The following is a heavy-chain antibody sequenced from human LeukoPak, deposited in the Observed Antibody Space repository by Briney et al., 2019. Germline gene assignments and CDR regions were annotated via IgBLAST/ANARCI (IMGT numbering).Heavy chain of an antibody. CDR1: GFTFSSYW. Sequence: PGWSLRLSCAASGFTFSSYWMCWVRQAPGKGLEWVANIKRDGSEKYYVDSVKGRFTISRDNAKNSLYLQMNSLRAEDTAVYYCARDSSSWYGYYYYMDVWGKGTTVTVSS. CDR3: ARDSSSWYGYYYYMDV. D-gene: IGHD6-13*01. J-gene: IGHJ6*03. V-gene: IGHV3-7*01. CDR2: IKRDGSEK.